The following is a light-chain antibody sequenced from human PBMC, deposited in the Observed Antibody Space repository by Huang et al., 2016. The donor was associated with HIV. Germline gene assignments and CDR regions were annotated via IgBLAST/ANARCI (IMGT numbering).Light chain of an antibody. CDR3: LQDYTYPWT. CDR1: QDIGND. V-gene: IGKV1-6*01. CDR2: TAS. J-gene: IGKJ1*01. Sequence: AIQMTQPPASLSASVGDRVTINCRASQDIGNDLGWYQQRLGKAPKLLVSTASHLQSWVPSRFTGSGSGTHFTLTISGLQPEDFATYYCLQDYTYPWTFGQGTKVEI.